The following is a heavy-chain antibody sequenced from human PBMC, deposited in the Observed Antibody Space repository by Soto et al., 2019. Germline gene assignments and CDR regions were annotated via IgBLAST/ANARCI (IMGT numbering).Heavy chain of an antibody. D-gene: IGHD7-27*01. J-gene: IGHJ4*02. Sequence: GGSLRLSCAASGFTFSSYAMHWVRQAPGKGLEWVAVISYDGSNKYYADSVKGRFTISRDNSKNTLYLQMNSLRAEDTAVYYCARDHLGVRTGDLDYWGQGTLVTVSS. V-gene: IGHV3-30*04. CDR3: ARDHLGVRTGDLDY. CDR2: ISYDGSNK. CDR1: GFTFSSYA.